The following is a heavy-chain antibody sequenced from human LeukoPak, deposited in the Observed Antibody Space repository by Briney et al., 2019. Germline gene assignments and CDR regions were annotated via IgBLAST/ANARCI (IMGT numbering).Heavy chain of an antibody. CDR2: IWYDGSKK. J-gene: IGHJ4*02. V-gene: IGHV3-33*03. CDR1: GFAFSNYA. Sequence: GRSLRLSCAASGFAFSNYAMYWVRQAPGKGLEWVAGIWYDGSKKYYVDSMKGRFTISRDNSRNTVYLQMESLRAEDTAVYYCAKDRNRGYSYGFDYWGQGTLVTVSS. D-gene: IGHD5-12*01. CDR3: AKDRNRGYSYGFDY.